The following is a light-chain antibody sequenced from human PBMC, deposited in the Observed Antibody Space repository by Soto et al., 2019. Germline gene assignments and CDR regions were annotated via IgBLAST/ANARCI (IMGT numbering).Light chain of an antibody. CDR2: WAS. Sequence: DIVMTQSPDSLAVSLGERATINCKSSQSVLYNSNNKNYVAWYQQKPGQPPKLLINWASTRESGVPDRFSGSGSGTDFTLTISRLEPEDFAVYYCQQYGSSPWTFGQGTKVDIK. V-gene: IGKV4-1*01. J-gene: IGKJ1*01. CDR3: QQYGSSPWT. CDR1: QSVLYNSNNKNY.